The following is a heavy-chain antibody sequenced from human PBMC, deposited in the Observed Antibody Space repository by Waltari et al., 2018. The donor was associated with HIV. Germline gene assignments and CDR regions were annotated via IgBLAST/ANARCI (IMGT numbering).Heavy chain of an antibody. D-gene: IGHD2-15*01. CDR3: AKERLVAATGDY. CDR2: IRYDGSNK. CDR1: GFTFSSYG. V-gene: IGHV3-30*02. J-gene: IGHJ4*02. Sequence: QVQLVESGGGVVQPGGSLRLSCAASGFTFSSYGMHWVRQAPGKGLEWVAFIRYDGSNKYYADSVKGRFTISRDNSKNTLYLQMNSLRAEDTAVYYCAKERLVAATGDYWGQGTLVTVSS.